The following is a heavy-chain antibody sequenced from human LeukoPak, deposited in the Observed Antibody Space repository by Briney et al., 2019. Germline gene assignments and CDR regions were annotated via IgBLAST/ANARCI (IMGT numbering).Heavy chain of an antibody. D-gene: IGHD3-9*01. CDR3: ARQIDYDILTGYQRSYAMGV. J-gene: IGHJ6*02. CDR1: GGSISSSNHY. CDR2: IYDSGRS. V-gene: IGHV4-39*01. Sequence: SGTLSLPFHVSGGSISSSNHYWGWSRPPRGKGLEGIGNIYDSGRSYSNPSLKGRVTISGDMFKNYFSLRLSSVTAADTAVYYCARQIDYDILTGYQRSYAMGVWGQGTTVTVSS.